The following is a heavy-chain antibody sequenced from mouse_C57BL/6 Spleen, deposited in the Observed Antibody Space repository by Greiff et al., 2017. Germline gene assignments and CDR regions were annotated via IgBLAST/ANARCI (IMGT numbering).Heavy chain of an antibody. Sequence: VQLQQSGPELVKPGASVKISCKASGYTFTDYYMNWVKQSHGKSLEWIGDINPNNGGTSYNQKFKGKATLTVDKSSSTAYMELRSLTSEDSAVYYCARPFYGSSYGDYWGQGTTLTVSS. CDR2: INPNNGGT. V-gene: IGHV1-26*01. CDR3: ARPFYGSSYGDY. CDR1: GYTFTDYY. D-gene: IGHD1-1*01. J-gene: IGHJ2*01.